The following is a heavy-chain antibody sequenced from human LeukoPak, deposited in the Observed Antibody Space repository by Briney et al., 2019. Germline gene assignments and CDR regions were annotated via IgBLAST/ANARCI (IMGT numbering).Heavy chain of an antibody. CDR2: ISGSSGNT. J-gene: IGHJ3*02. CDR1: GFTFNTYA. Sequence: GGSLRLSCAASGFTFNTYAMSWVRQAPGKGLEWVSAISGSSGNTYYADSVKGRFTFSRDNSKNTLYLQMNSLRAEDTAVYYCARESSGWYAFDIWGQGTMVTVSS. D-gene: IGHD6-19*01. V-gene: IGHV3-23*01. CDR3: ARESSGWYAFDI.